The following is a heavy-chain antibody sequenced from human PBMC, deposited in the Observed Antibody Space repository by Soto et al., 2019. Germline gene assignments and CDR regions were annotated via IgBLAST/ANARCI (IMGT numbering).Heavy chain of an antibody. CDR2: INHRGSA. Sequence: TLSLTCAVSGASVSSTYWWSWVRQPPGKGPEWIGEINHRGSANYNPSLKSRVTMSLDISKSQFSLRLTSVTAADTAVYFCARYNAASGTYYFDYWGRGALVTVSS. D-gene: IGHD6-13*01. V-gene: IGHV4-4*01. CDR3: ARYNAASGTYYFDY. CDR1: GASVSSTYW. J-gene: IGHJ4*02.